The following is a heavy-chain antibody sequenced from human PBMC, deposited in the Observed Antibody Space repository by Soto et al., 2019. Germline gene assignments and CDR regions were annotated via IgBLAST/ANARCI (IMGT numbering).Heavy chain of an antibody. CDR1: GGSISSYY. V-gene: IGHV4-59*08. J-gene: IGHJ4*02. CDR3: ARLYGGHFDY. D-gene: IGHD3-10*02. CDR2: IYYSGST. Sequence: QVQLQESGPGLVKPSETLSLTCTVSGGSISSYYWSWIRQPPGKGLEWIGYIYYSGSTNYNPSLKSRRTISVDTSKYQFALKLSSVTAADTAVYYCARLYGGHFDYWGQGTLVTVSS.